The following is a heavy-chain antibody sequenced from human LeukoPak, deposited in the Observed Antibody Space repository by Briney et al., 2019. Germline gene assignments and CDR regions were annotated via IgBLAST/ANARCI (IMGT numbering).Heavy chain of an antibody. J-gene: IGHJ4*02. V-gene: IGHV3-23*01. CDR2: IIGSGGNT. CDR3: AKGSGWYQIHDFDY. D-gene: IGHD6-13*01. CDR1: GFKFSSYA. Sequence: GGSLRLSCAGSGFKFSSYAMSWVRQAPGKGLEWVSGIIGSGGNTYSADSVKGRFTSSRDNSKNTLYLQMIGLRAEDTAVYFCAKGSGWYQIHDFDYWGQGTLVTVSS.